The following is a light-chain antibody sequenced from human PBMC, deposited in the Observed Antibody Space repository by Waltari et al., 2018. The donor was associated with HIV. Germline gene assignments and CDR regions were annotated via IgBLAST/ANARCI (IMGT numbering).Light chain of an antibody. J-gene: IGLJ2*01. V-gene: IGLV2-8*02. CDR2: EVS. Sequence: QSALTQPPSASRSPGQSVTISCTGTSSDVGSYNYVSWYQQHPGKAPKFMIYEVSKRPSGVPYRLSCSKSGNPAFLAVSGLPAEDGADYYCSSYAGSNHLVFGGGTKLTVL. CDR1: SSDVGSYNY. CDR3: SSYAGSNHLV.